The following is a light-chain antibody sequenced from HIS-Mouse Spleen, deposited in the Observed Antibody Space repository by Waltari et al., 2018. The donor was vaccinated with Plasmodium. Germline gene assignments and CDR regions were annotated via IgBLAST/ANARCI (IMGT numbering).Light chain of an antibody. CDR1: QSLGYSDGNTY. V-gene: IGKV2-30*01. CDR3: MQGTHWPPRVT. Sequence: DVVMTQSPLSLPVTLGQPASISCRSSQSLGYSDGNTYLNWFQQRPGQSPRRLIYKVSNRDSGVPDRVSGSGSGTDFTLKISRVEAEDVGVYYCMQGTHWPPRVTFGGGTKVEIK. J-gene: IGKJ4*01. CDR2: KVS.